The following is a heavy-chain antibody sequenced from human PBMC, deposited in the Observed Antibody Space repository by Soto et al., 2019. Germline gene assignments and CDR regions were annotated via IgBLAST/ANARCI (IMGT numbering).Heavy chain of an antibody. CDR1: GFTVSTNY. D-gene: IGHD2-15*01. Sequence: EAQLMESGGGLVQPGGSLRLYCTVSGFTVSTNYMNWIRQAPGKGLEWVSVIFPDGSTYYTDSVGDRFTIYRDNSKNTVYLQMNSLRAEDTAVYFCARRALPHAFVDYWGQGTLVTVSS. CDR2: IFPDGST. V-gene: IGHV3-66*01. CDR3: ARRALPHAFVDY. J-gene: IGHJ4*02.